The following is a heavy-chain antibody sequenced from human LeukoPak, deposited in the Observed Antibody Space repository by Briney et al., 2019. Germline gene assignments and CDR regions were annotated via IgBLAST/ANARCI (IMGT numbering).Heavy chain of an antibody. CDR3: AKDRSSSSSWTRDY. CDR1: GFTFSDYG. Sequence: GGSLRLSCAASGFTFSDYGMSWVRQAPGKGLEWVSAISGSGGSTYYADSVKGRFTISRDNSKNTLYLQMNSLRAEDTAVYYCAKDRSSSSSWTRDYWGQGTLVTVSS. D-gene: IGHD6-13*01. J-gene: IGHJ4*02. V-gene: IGHV3-23*01. CDR2: ISGSGGST.